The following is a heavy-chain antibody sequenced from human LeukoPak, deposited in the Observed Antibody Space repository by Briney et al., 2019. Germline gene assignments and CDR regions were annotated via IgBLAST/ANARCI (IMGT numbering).Heavy chain of an antibody. CDR2: IYPGDSDT. J-gene: IGHJ5*02. Sequence: GESLKISCKGSGYSFTSYWIGWVRQMPGKGLEWMGIIYPGDSDTRYSPSFQGQVTISADKSISTACLQWSSLKASDTAMYYCARQPADRGDWFDPWGQGTLVTVSS. V-gene: IGHV5-51*01. D-gene: IGHD2-15*01. CDR3: ARQPADRGDWFDP. CDR1: GYSFTSYW.